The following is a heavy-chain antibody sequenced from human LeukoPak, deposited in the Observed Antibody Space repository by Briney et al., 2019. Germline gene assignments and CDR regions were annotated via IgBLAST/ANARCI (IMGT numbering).Heavy chain of an antibody. V-gene: IGHV4-38-2*02. CDR3: ARDLTSSSWERSNWFDP. CDR2: IYHSGST. Sequence: PSETLSLTCTVSGYSISSGYYWGWIRQPPGKGLEWIGSIYHSGSTYYNPSLKSRVTISVDTSKNQFSLKLSSVTAADTAVYYCARDLTSSSWERSNWFDPWGQGTLVTVSS. J-gene: IGHJ5*02. D-gene: IGHD6-13*01. CDR1: GYSISSGYY.